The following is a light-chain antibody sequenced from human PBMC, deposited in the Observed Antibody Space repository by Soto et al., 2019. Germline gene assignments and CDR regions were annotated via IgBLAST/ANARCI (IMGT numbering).Light chain of an antibody. CDR3: QQYNNWPPLT. V-gene: IGKV3-15*01. J-gene: IGKJ4*01. Sequence: EIVMTQSPATLSVSPGERATLSCRASQSVSSNLAWYQQKPGQAPRLLIYGASTRATGIPARFSGSGSGTEFTLPISRLPSEDFAVYYCQQYNNWPPLTFGGGTKVEIK. CDR2: GAS. CDR1: QSVSSN.